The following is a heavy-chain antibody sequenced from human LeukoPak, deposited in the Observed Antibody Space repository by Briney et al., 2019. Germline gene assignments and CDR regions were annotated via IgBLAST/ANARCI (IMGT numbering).Heavy chain of an antibody. D-gene: IGHD6-13*01. Sequence: SVKVSCKASGGTFSSYAISWVRQAPGQGLEWMGRIIPIFGTANYAQKFQGRVTITTDESTSTAYMELSSLRSEDTAVYYCARWGSSWYSWFDPWGQGTLVTVSS. V-gene: IGHV1-69*05. CDR2: IIPIFGTA. CDR1: GGTFSSYA. CDR3: ARWGSSWYSWFDP. J-gene: IGHJ5*02.